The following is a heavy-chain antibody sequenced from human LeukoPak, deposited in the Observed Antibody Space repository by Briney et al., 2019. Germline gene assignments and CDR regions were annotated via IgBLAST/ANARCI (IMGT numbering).Heavy chain of an antibody. J-gene: IGHJ4*02. D-gene: IGHD6-19*01. CDR1: GGSFSGYY. Sequence: SETLSLTCAVYGGSFSGYYWSWIRQPPGKGLEWIGEINHSGSTYYNPSLKSRVTISVDTSKNQFSLKLSSVTAADTAVYYCASARSGWQYYFDYWGQGTLVTVSS. CDR2: INHSGST. CDR3: ASARSGWQYYFDY. V-gene: IGHV4-34*01.